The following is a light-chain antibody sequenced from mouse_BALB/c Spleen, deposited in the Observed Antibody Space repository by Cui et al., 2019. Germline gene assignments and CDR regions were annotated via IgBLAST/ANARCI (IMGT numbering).Light chain of an antibody. J-gene: IGKJ5*01. CDR2: WAS. V-gene: IGKV8-19*01. Sequence: DMVMTQSPSALTVKAVEKDTMSCKSSQSLLNSGNQKNYLTWYQQKPGQPPKLLIYWASTRESGVPDRFTGSGSGTDFTLTISSVQAEDLAVYYCQNDYSYPLTFGAGTKLELK. CDR3: QNDYSYPLT. CDR1: QSLLNSGNQKNY.